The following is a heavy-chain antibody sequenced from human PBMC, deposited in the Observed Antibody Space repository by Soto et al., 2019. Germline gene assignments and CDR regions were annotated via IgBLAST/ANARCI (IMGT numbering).Heavy chain of an antibody. V-gene: IGHV1-2*02. CDR1: GXXXXXXX. Sequence: QVQLVQSGAEVKKXGASVKVSCKASGXXXXXXXXHXXRXAXXQGXEWVGWINPNDRATNFAQKFQGRVTVTSDTSITTVYMELDSPTSDDTAVXYCAXGRNTXXXTPLYDYWXQGTLVTVSS. CDR2: INPNDRAT. J-gene: IGHJ4*02. CDR3: AXGRNTXXXTPLYDY. D-gene: IGHD1-26*01.